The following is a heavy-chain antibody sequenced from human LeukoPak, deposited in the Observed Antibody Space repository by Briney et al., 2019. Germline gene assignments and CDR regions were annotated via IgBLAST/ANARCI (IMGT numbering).Heavy chain of an antibody. Sequence: PGGSLRLSCAASGFTFSSDAMSWVRQAPGKGLEWVSTISGSGGSTYYADSVKGRFTISRDNSKNTVYLQMNSLRAEDTAVYYCAKDRSCTNYVCHGDCDYWGQGTLVTVSS. V-gene: IGHV3-23*01. D-gene: IGHD2-8*01. CDR2: ISGSGGST. CDR3: AKDRSCTNYVCHGDCDY. J-gene: IGHJ4*02. CDR1: GFTFSSDA.